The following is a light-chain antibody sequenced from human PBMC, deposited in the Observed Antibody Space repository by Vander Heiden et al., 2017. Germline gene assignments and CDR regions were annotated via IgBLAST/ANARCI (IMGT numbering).Light chain of an antibody. CDR3: QQRNSDPWMYT. CDR2: AAS. V-gene: IGKV1-9*01. Sequence: DIQLTQSPSFLSASVGDRVTITCRASQGISSYLAWYQQKPGKAPKLLIYAASTLQSGVKSRFSGSGDGTEFTLTISSRQPEDFATYYCQQRNSDPWMYTFGQGTKLEIK. J-gene: IGKJ2*01. CDR1: QGISSY.